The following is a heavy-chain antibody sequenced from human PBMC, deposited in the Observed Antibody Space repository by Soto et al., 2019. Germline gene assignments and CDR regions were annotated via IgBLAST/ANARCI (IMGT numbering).Heavy chain of an antibody. CDR1: EFTFSSYA. CDR3: ARGQRVVVPAAMVADYFYYYMDV. J-gene: IGHJ6*03. CDR2: ITGGGGST. Sequence: GGSLRLSCAASEFTFSSYAMSWVRQAPGKGLEWVSAITGGGGSTYYADSLKGRFTISRDNSRNTLYLQMNSLRAEDTAVYYCARGQRVVVPAAMVADYFYYYMDVWGKGTTVTVSS. D-gene: IGHD2-2*01. V-gene: IGHV3-23*01.